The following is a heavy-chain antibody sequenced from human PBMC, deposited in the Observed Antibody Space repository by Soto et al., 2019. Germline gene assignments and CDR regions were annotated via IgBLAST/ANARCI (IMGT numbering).Heavy chain of an antibody. V-gene: IGHV4-30-4*01. CDR3: ARIGNYYYGMDV. CDR2: IYYSGST. Sequence: SETLSLTCTVSGGSISSGDYYWSWIRQPPGKGLEWIGYIYYSGSTYYNPSLKSRVIISVDTSKNQFSLKLSSVTAADTAVYYCARIGNYYYGMDVWGQGTTVTVSS. J-gene: IGHJ6*02. CDR1: GGSISSGDYY.